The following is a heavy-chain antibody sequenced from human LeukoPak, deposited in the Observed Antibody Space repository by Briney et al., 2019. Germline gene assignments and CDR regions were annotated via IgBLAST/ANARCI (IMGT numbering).Heavy chain of an antibody. D-gene: IGHD3-3*01. CDR1: GFYFSSNW. V-gene: IGHV3-74*01. CDR2: FKGDGIST. J-gene: IGHJ4*02. CDR3: AKDHYWSIDY. Sequence: GGSLRLSCAASGFYFSSNWMHWVRHAPGQGLVWVSRFKGDGISTNYADSVKGRFTISRDIAKNTLYLQMNSLRAEDTGVYYCAKDHYWSIDYWGRGTLVTVSS.